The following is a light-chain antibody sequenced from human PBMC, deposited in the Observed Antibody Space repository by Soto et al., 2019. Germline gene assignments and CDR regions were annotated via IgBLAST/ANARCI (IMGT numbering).Light chain of an antibody. CDR3: QHHNSYSQT. CDR1: QSIRHY. Sequence: DIQMTQSPPTLSASVGDRVRITCRASQSIRHYLAWYQQMPGKAPKLLIYGASTLQSGVPSRFSGSGSGTEFTLTISSLQPDDFGTYFCQHHNSYSQTFGQGTKVEIK. V-gene: IGKV1-5*01. CDR2: GAS. J-gene: IGKJ1*01.